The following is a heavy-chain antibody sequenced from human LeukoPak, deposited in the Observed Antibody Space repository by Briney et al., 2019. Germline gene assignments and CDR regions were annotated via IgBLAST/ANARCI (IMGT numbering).Heavy chain of an antibody. J-gene: IGHJ4*02. CDR3: TTDWSEASSSWYALDY. CDR2: IKSKTDGGTT. Sequence: GGSLRLSCAASGFTFSNAWMSWVRQAPGKGLEWVGRIKSKTDGGTTDYAAPVRGRFTISRDDSKNTLYLQMNSLKTEDTAVYYCTTDWSEASSSWYALDYWGQGTLVTVSS. D-gene: IGHD6-13*01. CDR1: GFTFSNAW. V-gene: IGHV3-15*01.